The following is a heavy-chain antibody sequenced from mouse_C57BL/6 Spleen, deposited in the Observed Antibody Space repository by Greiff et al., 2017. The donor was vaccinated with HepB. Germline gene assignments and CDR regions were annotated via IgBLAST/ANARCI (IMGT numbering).Heavy chain of an antibody. CDR3: ARCYYGSSPFAY. J-gene: IGHJ3*01. Sequence: EVKLMESGGGLVKPGGSLKLSCAASGFTFSDYGMHWVRQAPEKGLEWVAYISSGSSTIYYADTVKGRFTISRDNAKNTLFLQMTSLRSEDTAMYYCARCYYGSSPFAYWGQGTLVTVSA. CDR2: ISSGSSTI. V-gene: IGHV5-17*01. D-gene: IGHD1-1*01. CDR1: GFTFSDYG.